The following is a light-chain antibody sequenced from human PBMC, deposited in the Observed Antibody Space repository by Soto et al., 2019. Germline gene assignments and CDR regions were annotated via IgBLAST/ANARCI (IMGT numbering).Light chain of an antibody. CDR2: EVR. CDR1: MRDLGAYNL. J-gene: IGLJ3*02. Sequence: QSALTQTASVSGSAGQSITISCSGTMRDLGAYNLVSWYQQHPGTAPKLIIYEVRNRPSGISSRFSVSRSGNTASLTISGLQSEDEGDYDCSAYTARSTLVFGGGTKVTVL. V-gene: IGLV2-14*01. CDR3: SAYTARSTLV.